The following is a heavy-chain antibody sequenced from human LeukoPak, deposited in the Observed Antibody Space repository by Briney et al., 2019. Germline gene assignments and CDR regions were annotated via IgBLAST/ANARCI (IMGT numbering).Heavy chain of an antibody. Sequence: GGSLRLSCAASGFTFSSYNMNWVRQAPGKGLEWVSSISSSSIYIYYADSVKGRFTISRDNSKNTLFLQMDSLRAEDTAVYYCASYDTSGYRSFDYWGQGTLVTVSS. J-gene: IGHJ4*02. CDR3: ASYDTSGYRSFDY. CDR2: ISSSSIYI. V-gene: IGHV3-21*01. D-gene: IGHD3-22*01. CDR1: GFTFSSYN.